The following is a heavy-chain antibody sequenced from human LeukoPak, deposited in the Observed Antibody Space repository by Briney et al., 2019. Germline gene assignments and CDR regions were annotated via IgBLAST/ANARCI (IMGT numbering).Heavy chain of an antibody. CDR1: GYSISSGYY. Sequence: SETLSLTCTVSGYSISSGYYWGWIRQPPGKGLEWIGSIYHSGSTYYNPSLKSRVTISVDTSKNQFSLKLTSVTAADTAAYYCARLIQFRGLPTPWGQGTLVTVSS. CDR3: ARLIQFRGLPTP. V-gene: IGHV4-38-2*02. D-gene: IGHD3-10*01. CDR2: IYHSGST. J-gene: IGHJ5*02.